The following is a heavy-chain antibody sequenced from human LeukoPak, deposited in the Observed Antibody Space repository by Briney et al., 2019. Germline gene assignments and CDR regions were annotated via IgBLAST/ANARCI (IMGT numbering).Heavy chain of an antibody. J-gene: IGHJ4*02. V-gene: IGHV3-23*01. Sequence: PGGSLRLSCAASGFTFSSYAMSWVRQAPGKGLEWVSAISGSGGSTYYADSVKGRFTISRDNSKNTLYLQMNSLRAEDTAVYYCVKDRLYSSGWYYFDYWGQGTLVTVSS. CDR2: ISGSGGST. CDR3: VKDRLYSSGWYYFDY. D-gene: IGHD6-19*01. CDR1: GFTFSSYA.